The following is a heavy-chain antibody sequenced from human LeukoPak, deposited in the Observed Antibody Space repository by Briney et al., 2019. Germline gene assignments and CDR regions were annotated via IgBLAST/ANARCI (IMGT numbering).Heavy chain of an antibody. CDR1: GFTFSSYA. J-gene: IGHJ4*02. Sequence: GGSLRLSCAASGFTFSSYAMHWVRQAPGKGLEWVAVISYDGSNKYYADSVKGRFTISRDNSKNTLYLQMDSLRAEDTAVYYCARPRVWFGELSWGQGTLVTVSS. V-gene: IGHV3-30-3*01. CDR3: ARPRVWFGELS. D-gene: IGHD3-10*01. CDR2: ISYDGSNK.